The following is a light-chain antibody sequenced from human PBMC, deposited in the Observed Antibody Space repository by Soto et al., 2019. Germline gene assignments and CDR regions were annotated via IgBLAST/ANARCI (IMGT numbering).Light chain of an antibody. V-gene: IGLV2-8*01. J-gene: IGLJ1*01. Sequence: VLTKPPSAYGSPGQSVAISCTGTSSDVGGYNYVSWYQQHPGKAPKLMIYEVNKRPSGVPDRFSGSKSGNTASLTVSGLQAEDEADYYCSSYAGSSNVFGTGTKVTVL. CDR2: EVN. CDR1: SSDVGGYNY. CDR3: SSYAGSSNV.